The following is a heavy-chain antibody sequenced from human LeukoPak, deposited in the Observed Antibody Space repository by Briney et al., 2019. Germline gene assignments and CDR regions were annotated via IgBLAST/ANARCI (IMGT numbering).Heavy chain of an antibody. CDR2: ISDSGGSA. V-gene: IGHV3-23*01. CDR1: GFTFNTYA. Sequence: GGSLRLSCAASGFTFNTYAMSWVRQAPGKGLEWVSAISDSGGSAYYADSVKGRFTISRDNSKNTLYLQMNSLIAEDTAVYYCANNLGPTRSYDIWRGYFAVRDYCYYMDVWGKGTTVTASS. J-gene: IGHJ6*03. D-gene: IGHD3-3*01. CDR3: ANNLGPTRSYDIWRGYFAVRDYCYYMDV.